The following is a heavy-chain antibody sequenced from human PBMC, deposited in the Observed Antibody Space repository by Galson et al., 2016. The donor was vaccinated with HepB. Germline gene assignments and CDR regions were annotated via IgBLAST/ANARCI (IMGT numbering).Heavy chain of an antibody. J-gene: IGHJ4*02. CDR3: AKDRYGAYPDYFDY. Sequence: SLRLSCAASGFTFSSYAMTWVRQAPGKGLEWVSGITTSGDRTLSADSGKGRFTVSRDNSKNTLFLQMNGLRAEGTAVYYCAKDRYGAYPDYFDYWGQGTLVTVSS. CDR1: GFTFSSYA. CDR2: ITTSGDRT. D-gene: IGHD5-12*01. V-gene: IGHV3-23*01.